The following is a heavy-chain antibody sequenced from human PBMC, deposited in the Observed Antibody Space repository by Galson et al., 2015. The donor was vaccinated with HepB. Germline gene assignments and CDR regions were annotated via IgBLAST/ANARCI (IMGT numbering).Heavy chain of an antibody. CDR2: ISVSGGNT. CDR1: GFTFSSYA. V-gene: IGHV3-23*01. D-gene: IGHD3-10*01. Sequence: SLRLSCAASGFTFSSYAMSWVRQAPGKGLEWVSGISVSGGNTYYADSVKDRFTISRDNSKNTLYLQMNSLSAEDTAVYYWAKEHYGSWRRTYGMDVWGQGTTLTVSS. J-gene: IGHJ6*02. CDR3: AKEHYGSWRRTYGMDV.